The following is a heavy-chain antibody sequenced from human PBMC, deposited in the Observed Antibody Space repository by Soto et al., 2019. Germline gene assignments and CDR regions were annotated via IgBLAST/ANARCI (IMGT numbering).Heavy chain of an antibody. J-gene: IGHJ3*02. CDR1: GYTFTSYY. Sequence: ASVKVSCKASGYTFTSYYMHWVRQAPGQGLEWMGIINPSGGSTSYAQKFQGRVTMTRDTSTSTVYMELSSLRYEDTAVSCFAGPYLYDSSGWYRNAFDIWGQGTMVTVSS. CDR3: AGPYLYDSSGWYRNAFDI. V-gene: IGHV1-46*01. CDR2: INPSGGST. D-gene: IGHD6-19*01.